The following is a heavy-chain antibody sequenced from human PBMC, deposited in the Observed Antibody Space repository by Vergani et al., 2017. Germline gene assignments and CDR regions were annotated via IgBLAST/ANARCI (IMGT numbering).Heavy chain of an antibody. CDR2: IYHSGST. D-gene: IGHD2-2*01. V-gene: IGHV4-38-2*01. CDR3: ARVAVCSSTSCYSYYYYYGMDV. Sequence: QVQLQESGPGLVKPSETLSLTCAVSGYSISSGYYWGWIRQPPGKGLEWIGSIYHSGSTYYNPSLKSRVTISVDTSKNQFSLKLSSVTAADTAVYYCARVAVCSSTSCYSYYYYYGMDVWGQGP. J-gene: IGHJ6*02. CDR1: GYSISSGYY.